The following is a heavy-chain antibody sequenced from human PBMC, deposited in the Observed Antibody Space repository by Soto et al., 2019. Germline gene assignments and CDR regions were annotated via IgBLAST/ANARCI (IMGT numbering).Heavy chain of an antibody. V-gene: IGHV3-21*01. Sequence: GGSLRLSCASSGFTLSSYNMNWVRQAPGKGLEWISSISSSSSYIYYADSVKGRFTISRDNAKNSLYLQMNSLRAEDTAVYYCARDLPGPRCYYGMDVWGQGTTGTISS. CDR3: ARDLPGPRCYYGMDV. CDR2: ISSSSSYI. J-gene: IGHJ6*02. CDR1: GFTLSSYN.